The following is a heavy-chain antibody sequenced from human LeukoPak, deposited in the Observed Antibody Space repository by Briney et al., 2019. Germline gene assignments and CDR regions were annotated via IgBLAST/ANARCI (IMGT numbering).Heavy chain of an antibody. Sequence: SETLSLTCTVSGGSISSGSYYWSWIRQPAGKGLEWIGRIYTSGSTNYNPSLKSRVTISVDTSKNQFSLKLSSVTAADTAVYYCARSDGSYFDYWGQGTLVTVSS. CDR3: ARSDGSYFDY. V-gene: IGHV4-61*02. J-gene: IGHJ4*02. CDR1: GGSISSGSYY. D-gene: IGHD1-26*01. CDR2: IYTSGST.